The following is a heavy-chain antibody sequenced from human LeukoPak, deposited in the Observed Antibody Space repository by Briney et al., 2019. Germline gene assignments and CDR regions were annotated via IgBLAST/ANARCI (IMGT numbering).Heavy chain of an antibody. D-gene: IGHD3-10*01. J-gene: IGHJ4*02. Sequence: GGSLRLSCAASGFTFNIYEINWVRQAPGKGLEWVSSISSSSSYIYYADSVKGRFTISIDNAKNSLYLQMNSLRAEDTAVYYCAIRGSPMVRNYWGQGTLVTVSS. CDR3: AIRGSPMVRNY. CDR1: GFTFNIYE. CDR2: ISSSSSYI. V-gene: IGHV3-21*01.